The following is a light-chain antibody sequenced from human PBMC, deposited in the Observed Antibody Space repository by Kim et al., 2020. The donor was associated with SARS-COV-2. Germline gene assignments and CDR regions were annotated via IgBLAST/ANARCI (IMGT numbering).Light chain of an antibody. Sequence: EIVMTQSPATLSVSPGERATLSCRASQSVSSNLAWYQQKPGQAPRLLINGASTRATGIPARFSGSGSGTEFTLTISSLQSEDFAVYYCQQYNKWPRTFGQGTKVDIK. CDR2: GAS. V-gene: IGKV3-15*01. CDR3: QQYNKWPRT. CDR1: QSVSSN. J-gene: IGKJ1*01.